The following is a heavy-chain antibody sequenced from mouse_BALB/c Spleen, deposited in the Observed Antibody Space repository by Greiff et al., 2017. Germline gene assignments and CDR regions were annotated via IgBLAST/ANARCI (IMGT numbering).Heavy chain of an antibody. D-gene: IGHD3-1*01. CDR3: ARDQLGLRPAWFAY. CDR2: ISNLAYSI. CDR1: GFTFSDYG. V-gene: IGHV5-15*02. Sequence: EVKLVESGGGLVQPGGSRKLSCAASGFTFSDYGMAWVRQAPGKGPEWVAFISNLAYSIYYADTVTGRFTISRENAKNTLYLEMSSLRSEDTAMYYCARDQLGLRPAWFAYWGQGTLVTVSA. J-gene: IGHJ3*01.